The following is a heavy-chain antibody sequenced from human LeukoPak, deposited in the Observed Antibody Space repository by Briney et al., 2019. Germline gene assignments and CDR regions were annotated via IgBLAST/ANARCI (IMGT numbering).Heavy chain of an antibody. J-gene: IGHJ4*02. CDR2: IYSGGRT. Sequence: GGSLRLSCAASGFTFSSYAMSWVRQAPGKGLEWVSVIYSGGRTYYADSVKGRFTISRDNSKNTLYLQMNSLRAEDTAVYYCARTPGLHDYGYWGQGTLVTVSS. D-gene: IGHD4-17*01. CDR1: GFTFSSYA. CDR3: ARTPGLHDYGY. V-gene: IGHV3-23*03.